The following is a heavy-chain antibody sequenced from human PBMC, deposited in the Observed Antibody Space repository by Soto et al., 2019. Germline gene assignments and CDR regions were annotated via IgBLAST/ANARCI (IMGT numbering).Heavy chain of an antibody. J-gene: IGHJ5*02. V-gene: IGHV4-59*01. CDR1: GGSISSYF. CDR2: IYYSGST. CDR3: ARDPKGNNWFDP. Sequence: SETLSLTCTVSGGSISSYFWSWIRQPPGKGLEWIGYIYYSGSTNYNPSLKSRVTISVDTSKNQFSLKLSSVTAADTAVYYCARDPKGNNWFDPWGQGTLVTVAS.